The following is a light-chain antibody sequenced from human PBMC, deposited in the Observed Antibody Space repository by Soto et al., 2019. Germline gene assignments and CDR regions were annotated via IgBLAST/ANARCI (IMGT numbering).Light chain of an antibody. J-gene: IGLJ2*01. CDR1: SSDVGGYNY. Sequence: QSALTQPASVSGSPGQSITISCTGTSSDVGGYNYVSWYQQHPGKDPKLMIYEVSSRHSGVSHRFSASKSGNTASLTISGLQAADEEDYYCSSYASSGILVFGGGTKLTVL. V-gene: IGLV2-14*01. CDR3: SSYASSGILV. CDR2: EVS.